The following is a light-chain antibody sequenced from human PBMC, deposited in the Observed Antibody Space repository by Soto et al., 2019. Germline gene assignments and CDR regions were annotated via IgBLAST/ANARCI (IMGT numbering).Light chain of an antibody. CDR2: TVS. V-gene: IGKV1-39*01. CDR3: QQSSSTPPST. Sequence: DIQMTQSPSSLSASVGDRVTITCRASQNISIYLNWYQQKPGKAPKLLIYTVSNLQSGVPSRFSADGSGTDFTLTISSLQPEDFATYYCQQSSSTPPSTFGPGTKVDIK. J-gene: IGKJ3*01. CDR1: QNISIY.